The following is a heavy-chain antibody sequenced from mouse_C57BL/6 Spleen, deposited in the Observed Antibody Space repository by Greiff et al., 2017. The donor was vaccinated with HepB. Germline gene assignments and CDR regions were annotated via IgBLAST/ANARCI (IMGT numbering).Heavy chain of an antibody. J-gene: IGHJ2*01. CDR1: GFTFSSYT. Sequence: EVQGVESGGGLVKPGGSLKLSCAASGFTFSSYTMSWVRQTPEKRLEWVATISGGGGNTYYPDSVKGRFTISRDNAKNTLYLQMSSLRSEDTALYYCASRDFDYWGQGTTLTVSS. CDR3: ASRDFDY. V-gene: IGHV5-9*01. CDR2: ISGGGGNT.